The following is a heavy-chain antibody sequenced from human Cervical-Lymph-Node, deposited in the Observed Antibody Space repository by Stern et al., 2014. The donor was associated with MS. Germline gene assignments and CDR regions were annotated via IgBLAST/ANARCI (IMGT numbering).Heavy chain of an antibody. CDR2: IYTSGST. CDR1: GGSISGYY. J-gene: IGHJ3*02. CDR3: AREARHLAAAEWEGAFDI. D-gene: IGHD6-13*01. V-gene: IGHV4-4*07. Sequence: DQLVESGPGLVKASETLSLTCTVSGGSISGYYCTWIRQPAGKGLEWIGRIYTSGSTNYNPSLKIRVTMSVDTSKNQFSLKLSSVTAADTAVYYCAREARHLAAAEWEGAFDIWGQGTMVAVSS.